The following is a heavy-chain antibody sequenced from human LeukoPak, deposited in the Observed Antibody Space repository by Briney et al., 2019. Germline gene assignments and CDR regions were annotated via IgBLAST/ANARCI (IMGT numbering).Heavy chain of an antibody. D-gene: IGHD4-17*01. Sequence: SETLSLTCTVSGGSISSSSYYWGWIRQPPGKGQEWIGSIYYSGSTYYNPSLKSRVTISVDTSKNQFSLKLSSVTAADTAVYYCARLDYGDYIRYFDLWGRGTLVTVSS. CDR2: IYYSGST. CDR3: ARLDYGDYIRYFDL. CDR1: GGSISSSSYY. V-gene: IGHV4-39*07. J-gene: IGHJ2*01.